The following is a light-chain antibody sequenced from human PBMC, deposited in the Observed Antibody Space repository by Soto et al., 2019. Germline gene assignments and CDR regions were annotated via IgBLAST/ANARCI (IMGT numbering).Light chain of an antibody. CDR1: QSVSSY. CDR3: QKRSNWPLT. Sequence: EIVLPPSLATLPLSPGERATLSCRASQSVSSYLAWYQQKPGQAPRLLIYDASNSATGILPRFSGSGSVAEFTLTISTLVPEVFAVYYCQKRSNWPLTFGGGTKVDIK. V-gene: IGKV3-11*01. CDR2: DAS. J-gene: IGKJ4*01.